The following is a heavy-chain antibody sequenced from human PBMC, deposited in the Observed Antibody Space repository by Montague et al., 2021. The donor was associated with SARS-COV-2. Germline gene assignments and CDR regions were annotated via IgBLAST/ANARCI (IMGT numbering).Heavy chain of an antibody. J-gene: IGHJ4*02. D-gene: IGHD1-1*01. V-gene: IGHV3-23*01. CDR3: AKQRGTITTTFDY. CDR2: ICGSGGT. CDR1: GFTFNTYG. Sequence: SLRLSCAASGFTFNTYGMSWVRQAPGQGLEWVSCICGSGGTYYAGSVTGRFAISRDTSNNTLYLQMNSLTAEDTAIYYGAKQRGTITTTFDYWGQGSLVTVSS.